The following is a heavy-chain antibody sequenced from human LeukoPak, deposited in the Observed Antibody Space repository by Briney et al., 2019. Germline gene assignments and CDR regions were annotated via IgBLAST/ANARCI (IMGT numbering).Heavy chain of an antibody. D-gene: IGHD6-19*01. CDR3: ARGAYSSGWAYFDH. Sequence: GGSLRLSCAASGFTFSSYAMHWVRQAPGKGREGVAVISYDGSNKYYADSVKGRFTISRDNSKNTLYLQMNSLRAEDTAVYYCARGAYSSGWAYFDHWGQGTLVTVSS. V-gene: IGHV3-30-3*01. CDR2: ISYDGSNK. CDR1: GFTFSSYA. J-gene: IGHJ4*02.